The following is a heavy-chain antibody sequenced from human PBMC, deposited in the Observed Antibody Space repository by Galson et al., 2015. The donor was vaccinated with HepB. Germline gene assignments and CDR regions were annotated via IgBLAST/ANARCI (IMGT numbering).Heavy chain of an antibody. CDR3: ATLGDIAAPALKALYYFYYYMDV. J-gene: IGHJ6*03. V-gene: IGHV3-7*03. D-gene: IGHD6-6*01. CDR1: GFTFSSYW. CDR2: IKQDGSGE. Sequence: SLRLSCAASGFTFSSYWMSWVRQAPGKGLEWVANIKQDGSGEYFVDSVKGRFTISRDNARNSLYLQMISLRADDTAVYYCATLGDIAAPALKALYYFYYYMDVWGKGTTVTVSS.